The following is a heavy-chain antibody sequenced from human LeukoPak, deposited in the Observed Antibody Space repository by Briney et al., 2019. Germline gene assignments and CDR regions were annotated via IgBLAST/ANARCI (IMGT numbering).Heavy chain of an antibody. V-gene: IGHV4-39*07. CDR1: GGSISGSSYY. CDR2: IYYSGST. CDR3: VKSNSRYQPWTLDI. J-gene: IGHJ3*02. D-gene: IGHD2-2*01. Sequence: SETLSLTCTVSGGSISGSSYYWGWIRQPPGKGLEWIGSIYYSGSTYYNPSLKSRVTISVDPSKNQFSLKVNSVTAADTAMYYCVKSNSRYQPWTLDIWGRGTMVTVSS.